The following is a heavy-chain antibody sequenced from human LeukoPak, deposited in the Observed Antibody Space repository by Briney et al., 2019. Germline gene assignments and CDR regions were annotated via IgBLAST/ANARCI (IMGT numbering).Heavy chain of an antibody. CDR1: GGSLNNYY. J-gene: IGHJ3*02. CDR2: VYYSGST. V-gene: IGHV4-59*08. CDR3: ARHKKPPKADIVVVPAVIDI. D-gene: IGHD2-2*01. Sequence: SETLSLTCTVSGGSLNNYYWNWIRQPPGKGLEWIGYVYYSGSTNYNPSLKSRVTISVDTSKNQFSLKLSSVTAADTAVYYCARHKKPPKADIVVVPAVIDIWGQGTMVTVSS.